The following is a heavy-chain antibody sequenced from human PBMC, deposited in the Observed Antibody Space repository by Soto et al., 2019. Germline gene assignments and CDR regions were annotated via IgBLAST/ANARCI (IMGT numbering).Heavy chain of an antibody. Sequence: PGGSLRLSCTASGFTFGDYAMSWFRQAPGKGLEWVGFIRSKAYGGTTEYAASVKGRFTISRDDSKSIAYLQMNSLKTEDTAVHYCTRIYCSGGSCYGQHFDYWGQGTLVTAPQ. V-gene: IGHV3-49*03. CDR2: IRSKAYGGTT. D-gene: IGHD2-15*01. J-gene: IGHJ4*02. CDR3: TRIYCSGGSCYGQHFDY. CDR1: GFTFGDYA.